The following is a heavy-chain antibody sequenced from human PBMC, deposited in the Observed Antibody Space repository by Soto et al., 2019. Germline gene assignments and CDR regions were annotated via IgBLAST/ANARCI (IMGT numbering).Heavy chain of an antibody. CDR1: GGTFSSYA. V-gene: IGHV1-69*13. CDR2: IIPIFGTA. D-gene: IGHD3-10*01. J-gene: IGHJ3*02. CDR3: ARDNHYYGSGSYPEVAFDI. Sequence: GASVKVSCKASGGTFSSYAISWVRQAPGQGLEWMGGIIPIFGTANYAQKFQGRVTITADESTSTAYMERSSLRSEDTAVYYCARDNHYYGSGSYPEVAFDIWGQGTMVTVSS.